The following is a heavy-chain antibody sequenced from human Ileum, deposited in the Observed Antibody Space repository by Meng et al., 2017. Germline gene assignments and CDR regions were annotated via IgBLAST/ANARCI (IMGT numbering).Heavy chain of an antibody. D-gene: IGHD3-16*01. V-gene: IGHV3-15*01. Sequence: VQVVESGGGLVQPGGSLRLSCAASGFVFENAWMNWLRQAPGKGLEWVGRIKTNTEGGAIDYAAPVKGRFIISRDDSQNTMYLQMNSLKTEDTAVYFCASWLNSWGQGTLVTVSS. CDR1: GFVFENAW. J-gene: IGHJ1*01. CDR3: ASWLNS. CDR2: IKTNTEGGAI.